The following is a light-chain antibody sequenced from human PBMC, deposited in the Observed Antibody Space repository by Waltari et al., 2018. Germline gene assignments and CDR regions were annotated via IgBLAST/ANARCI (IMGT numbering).Light chain of an antibody. J-gene: IGKJ4*01. V-gene: IGKV1-5*03. Sequence: DIQMTQSPSTLSASVGDRFTITCRASQSISNWLAWYQQKPGKAPKLLIYKASTLESGVPSRFSGSGSGTEFTLTICSLQPDDFATYYCQQYNSYSLLTFGGGTKVEIK. CDR1: QSISNW. CDR3: QQYNSYSLLT. CDR2: KAS.